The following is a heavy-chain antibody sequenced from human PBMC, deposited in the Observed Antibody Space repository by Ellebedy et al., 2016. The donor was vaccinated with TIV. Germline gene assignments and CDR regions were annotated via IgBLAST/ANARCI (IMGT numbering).Heavy chain of an antibody. Sequence: GESLKISCEASGFSVSSNYITWVRQAPGKGLQWVSVIYSGNKTHYADSVRGRFTISRDIFKNTIYLQMHGLRIEDTALYYYVRERFPMPTWGQGTLVIVSS. CDR2: IYSGNKT. D-gene: IGHD3-16*01. J-gene: IGHJ4*02. CDR1: GFSVSSNY. CDR3: VRERFPMPT. V-gene: IGHV3-66*01.